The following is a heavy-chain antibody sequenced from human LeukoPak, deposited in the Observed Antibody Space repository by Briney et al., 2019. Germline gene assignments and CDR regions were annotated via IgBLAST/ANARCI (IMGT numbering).Heavy chain of an antibody. CDR1: GYTFTGYY. V-gene: IGHV1-2*02. CDR2: INPNSGGT. D-gene: IGHD3-22*01. Sequence: ASIKVSCKASGYTFTGYYMHWVRQAPGQGLEWMGWINPNSGGTNYAQKFQGRITMTRDTSISTAYMELSSLTSDDTAVYYCAVSAHYYDSSGPFHYWGQGTLVTVSS. CDR3: AVSAHYYDSSGPFHY. J-gene: IGHJ4*02.